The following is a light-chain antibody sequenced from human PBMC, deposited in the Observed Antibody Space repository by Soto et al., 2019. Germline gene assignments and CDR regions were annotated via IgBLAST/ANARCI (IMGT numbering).Light chain of an antibody. Sequence: QSALTQPRSVSGSPGQSVTISCTGTSSDVGGYNYVSWYQQYPGKAPKLMIYDVNKRPSGVPDRFSGSKSGNTASLTISGLQAEDEADYYCCSYAGSYTFVFGTGTQLTVL. CDR3: CSYAGSYTFV. CDR1: SSDVGGYNY. J-gene: IGLJ1*01. CDR2: DVN. V-gene: IGLV2-11*01.